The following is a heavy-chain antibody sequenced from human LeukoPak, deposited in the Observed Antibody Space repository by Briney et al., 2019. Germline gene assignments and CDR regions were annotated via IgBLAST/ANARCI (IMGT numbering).Heavy chain of an antibody. Sequence: GGPLRLSCAASGFSFSSYALNWVRQAPGKGLEWVSGISGSGDVTHYADSVGGRLTISRDNAKNTLYLQMNSLIVEDTAIYYCTKGATLVPQGDFEYWGQGTLVTVSS. J-gene: IGHJ4*02. V-gene: IGHV3-23*01. CDR1: GFSFSSYA. CDR3: TKGATLVPQGDFEY. CDR2: ISGSGDVT. D-gene: IGHD2-8*02.